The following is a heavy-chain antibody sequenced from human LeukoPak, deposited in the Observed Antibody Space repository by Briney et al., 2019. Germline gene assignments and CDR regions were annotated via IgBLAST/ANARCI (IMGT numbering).Heavy chain of an antibody. CDR1: GGSISSYY. J-gene: IGHJ5*02. D-gene: IGHD3-10*01. V-gene: IGHV4-59*08. CDR2: IYYSGST. CDR3: ARHLSPLWFGELLQPLFDP. Sequence: SETLSLTCTVSGGSISSYYWSRIQQPPGKGLEWIGYIYYSGSTNYNPSLKSRVTISVDTSKNQFSLKLSSVTAADTAVYYCARHLSPLWFGELLQPLFDPWGQGTLVTVSS.